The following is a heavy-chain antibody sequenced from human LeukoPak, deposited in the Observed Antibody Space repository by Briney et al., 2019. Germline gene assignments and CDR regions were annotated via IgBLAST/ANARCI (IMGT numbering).Heavy chain of an antibody. CDR2: IIPIFGTA. CDR3: ARGPTVTSTYYYYYYMDV. Sequence: SVKVSCKASGGTFSSYAISWVRRAPGQGLEWMGGIIPIFGTANYAQKFQGRVTITADESTSTAYMELSSLRSEDTAVYYCARGPTVTSTYYYYYYMDVWGKGTTVTISS. J-gene: IGHJ6*03. CDR1: GGTFSSYA. V-gene: IGHV1-69*13. D-gene: IGHD4-17*01.